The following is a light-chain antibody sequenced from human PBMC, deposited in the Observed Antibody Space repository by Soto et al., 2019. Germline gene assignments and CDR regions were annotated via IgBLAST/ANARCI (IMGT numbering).Light chain of an antibody. V-gene: IGKV2-24*01. CDR2: KVS. Sequence: DVVLTQSPLSSPVTLGQPASISCRSSQSLLYRDGNTYLSLLHQRPGQPPRLLIYKVSNRLSGVPDRLSGSGTGTDFTLKISRVEAEDVGVYYCMQLSHVPFTFGQGTKLEMK. J-gene: IGKJ2*01. CDR1: QSLLYRDGNTY. CDR3: MQLSHVPFT.